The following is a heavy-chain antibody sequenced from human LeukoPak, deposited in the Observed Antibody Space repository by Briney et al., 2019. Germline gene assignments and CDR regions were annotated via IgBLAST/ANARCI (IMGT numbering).Heavy chain of an antibody. CDR3: AGYDSSGYSDAFDI. J-gene: IGHJ3*02. V-gene: IGHV1-18*01. D-gene: IGHD3-22*01. CDR1: GYTFTSYG. Sequence: ASVKVSCKASGYTFTSYGISWVRQAPGQGLEWMGWISAYNGNTNYAQKLQGRVTMTTDTSTSTAYMELRSLRSDDTAVYYCAGYDSSGYSDAFDIWGQGTMVTVSS. CDR2: ISAYNGNT.